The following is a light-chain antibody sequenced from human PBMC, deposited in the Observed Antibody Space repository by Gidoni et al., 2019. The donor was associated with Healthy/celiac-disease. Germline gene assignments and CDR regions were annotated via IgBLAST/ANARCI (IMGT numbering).Light chain of an antibody. J-gene: IGLJ2*01. Sequence: YELTQPPSVAVSPGQTASITCSGDKLGDKYACWYQQKPGQSPVLVIYQDSKRPSGIPERFSGSNSGNTATLTISGTQAMDEADYYCQAWDSSPVVFGGGTKLTVL. CDR2: QDS. CDR3: QAWDSSPVV. V-gene: IGLV3-1*01. CDR1: KLGDKY.